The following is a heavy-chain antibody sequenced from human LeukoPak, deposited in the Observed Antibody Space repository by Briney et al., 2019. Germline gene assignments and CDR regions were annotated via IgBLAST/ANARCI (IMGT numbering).Heavy chain of an antibody. V-gene: IGHV4-31*03. CDR2: IYYSGST. CDR1: GGSISSGGYY. CDR3: ARGRVPDYYYYGMDV. Sequence: TSETLSLTCTVSGGSISSGGYYWSWIRQHPGKGLEWIGYIYYSGSTYYNPSLKSRVTISVDTSKNQFSLKLSSVTAADTAVYYCARGRVPDYYYYGMDVWGQGTTGTVSS. J-gene: IGHJ6*02. D-gene: IGHD1-1*01.